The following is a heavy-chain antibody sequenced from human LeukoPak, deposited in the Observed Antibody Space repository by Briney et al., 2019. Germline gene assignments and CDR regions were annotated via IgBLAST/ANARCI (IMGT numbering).Heavy chain of an antibody. CDR1: GGSINSGAYY. CDR3: AKVPSYAKAFDI. CDR2: IYYSGST. D-gene: IGHD2-2*01. J-gene: IGHJ3*02. Sequence: PSETLSLTCTVSGGSINSGAYYWSWIRQYPGKGLEWIGYIYYSGSTYYNPSLKTRVIMSVDTSKNQFSLKLNSVTAADTAVYYCAKVPSYAKAFDIWGQGTMVTVSS. V-gene: IGHV4-31*03.